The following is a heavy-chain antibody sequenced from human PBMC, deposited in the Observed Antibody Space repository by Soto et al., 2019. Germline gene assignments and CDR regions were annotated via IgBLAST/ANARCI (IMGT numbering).Heavy chain of an antibody. CDR1: VFSINSGDSY. J-gene: IGHJ3*01. CDR2: IFYSGTT. CDR3: AKVRGHAFDL. Sequence: QVQLQESGPGLVKPSQTLSLNCSVSVFSINSGDSYWICIRQHAAQGLEWIGYIFYSGTTIYHPSLKTRVTITIDASKNRVSREMSYETDADTSVYYCAKVRGHAFDLRGQGTTVTVSS. V-gene: IGHV4-31*03. D-gene: IGHD3-10*01.